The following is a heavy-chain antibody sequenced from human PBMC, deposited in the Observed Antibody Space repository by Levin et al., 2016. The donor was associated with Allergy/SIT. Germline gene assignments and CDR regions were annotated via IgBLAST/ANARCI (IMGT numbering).Heavy chain of an antibody. Sequence: ASVKVSCKASGYSFTNYYLHWVRQAPGQGLEWMGVINPSGGSTEYAQKFQGRVTMTRDTSTSTLYMELSSLRSEDTAVYYCATMTVAGTYYYYAMDVWGQGTTVTVSS. CDR3: ATMTVAGTYYYYAMDV. J-gene: IGHJ6*02. V-gene: IGHV1-46*01. D-gene: IGHD6-19*01. CDR1: GYSFTNYY. CDR2: INPSGGST.